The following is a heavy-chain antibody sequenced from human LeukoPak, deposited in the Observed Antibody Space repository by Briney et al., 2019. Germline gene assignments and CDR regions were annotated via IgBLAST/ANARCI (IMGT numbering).Heavy chain of an antibody. Sequence: SETLSLTCTVSGCSISSYYWSWIRQPAGKGLEWIGRIYTSGGTNYNPSLKSRVTMSVDTSKNQFSLKLSSVTAADTAVYYCARDRFGGSYHDYFDYWGQGTLVTVSS. CDR1: GCSISSYY. CDR3: ARDRFGGSYHDYFDY. CDR2: IYTSGGT. V-gene: IGHV4-4*07. J-gene: IGHJ4*02. D-gene: IGHD1-26*01.